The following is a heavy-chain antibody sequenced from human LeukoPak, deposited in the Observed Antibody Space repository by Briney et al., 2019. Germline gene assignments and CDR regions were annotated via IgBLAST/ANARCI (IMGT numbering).Heavy chain of an antibody. V-gene: IGHV4-31*03. D-gene: IGHD4-23*01. J-gene: IGHJ3*02. CDR2: IYYSGST. CDR1: GGSISSGGYY. CDR3: ARVGGNPASDAFDI. Sequence: PSETLSLTCTVSGGSISSGGYYWSWIRQHPGKGLEWIGYIYYSGSTYYNPSLKSRVTISVDTSKNQFSLKLSSVTAADTAVYYCARVGGNPASDAFDIWGQGTMVTVSS.